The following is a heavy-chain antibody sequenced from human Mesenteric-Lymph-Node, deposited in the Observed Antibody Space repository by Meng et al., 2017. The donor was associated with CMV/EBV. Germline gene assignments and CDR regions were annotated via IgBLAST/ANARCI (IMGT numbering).Heavy chain of an antibody. V-gene: IGHV1-18*01. CDR2: INAYNGNT. CDR1: GYTFTSYG. J-gene: IGHJ6*02. Sequence: ASVKVSCQASGYTFTSYGISWVRQAPGQGLEGMGWINAYNGNTNYAQKLQGRVTMTTDTSTSTAYMELRSLSSDGTAVYYRARNVPLQGVFRCGMDVWGQGTTVTVSS. CDR3: ARNVPLQGVFRCGMDV. D-gene: IGHD4-11*01.